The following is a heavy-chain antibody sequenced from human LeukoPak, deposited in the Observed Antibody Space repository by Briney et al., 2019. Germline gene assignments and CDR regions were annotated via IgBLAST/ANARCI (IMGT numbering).Heavy chain of an antibody. CDR3: ARTYYYGSGGYYY. V-gene: IGHV3-11*04. CDR1: GFTFSDYY. D-gene: IGHD3-22*01. CDR2: ISSSGSTI. J-gene: IGHJ4*02. Sequence: GGSLRVSCAASGFTFSDYYMSWIRQAPGKGLEWVSYISSSGSTIDYADSVKGRLTISRDNAKNSLYRQMNSLRAEDTAVYYCARTYYYGSGGYYYWGQGTLVTVSS.